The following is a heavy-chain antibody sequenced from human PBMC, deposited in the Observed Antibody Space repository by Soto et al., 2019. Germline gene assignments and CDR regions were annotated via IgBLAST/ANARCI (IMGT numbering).Heavy chain of an antibody. CDR3: ARDVSPGSSSLYLDAFDI. V-gene: IGHV3-7*05. J-gene: IGHJ3*02. CDR2: IKQDGSKK. CDR1: GFTLSMYW. D-gene: IGHD6-13*01. Sequence: EVQLEESGGGLVQPGGSLRLSCAASGFTLSMYWMTWVRQAPGRGLEWVANIKQDGSKKSYLDSVGGRFTISRDNVRNSLYLQMDSLRAEDTALYYCARDVSPGSSSLYLDAFDIWGQGTMVIVSS.